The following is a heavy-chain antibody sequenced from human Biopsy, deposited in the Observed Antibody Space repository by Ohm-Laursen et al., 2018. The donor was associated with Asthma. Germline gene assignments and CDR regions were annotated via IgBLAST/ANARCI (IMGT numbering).Heavy chain of an antibody. CDR2: IYRNGDT. CDR3: ARGWNCGGDCYSLDY. CDR1: GDSIDSGDYS. J-gene: IGHJ4*02. Sequence: TLSFTCGVSGDSIDSGDYSWTWIRQSPGVGLEWIGYIYRNGDTYYNPTLKNRVTISIDRSKNQFSLRLRSVTAADTAVYYCARGWNCGGDCYSLDYWGQGTLVIVSS. D-gene: IGHD2-21*02. V-gene: IGHV4-30-2*06.